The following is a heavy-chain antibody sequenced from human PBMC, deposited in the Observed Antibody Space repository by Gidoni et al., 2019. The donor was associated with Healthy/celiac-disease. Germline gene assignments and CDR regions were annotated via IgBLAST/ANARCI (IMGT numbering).Heavy chain of an antibody. D-gene: IGHD1-26*01. CDR1: GCTFSSYA. Sequence: QVQLVQSGAEVKKPGSSVKVSCKASGCTFSSYAIRWVRQAPGQGLEWMGGIIPIFGTANYEQKFQGRVTITADKSTSTAYMELSRLRSEDTAVYYCARDFMVGATFQYFDYWGQGTLVTVSS. J-gene: IGHJ4*02. CDR3: ARDFMVGATFQYFDY. V-gene: IGHV1-69*06. CDR2: IIPIFGTA.